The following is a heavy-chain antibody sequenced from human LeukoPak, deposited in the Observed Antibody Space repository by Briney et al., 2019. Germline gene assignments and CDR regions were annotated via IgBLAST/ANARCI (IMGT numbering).Heavy chain of an antibody. CDR1: GFTFSSYA. CDR3: VRGAYYAAY. Sequence: PGGSLRLSCAASGFTFSSYAMSWVRQAPGKGLEWVSAISGSGGNTYYADSVKGRFTISRDNVKNALYLQMNSLRVEDTGVYYCVRGAYYAAYWGQGTLVTVSS. J-gene: IGHJ4*02. CDR2: ISGSGGNT. D-gene: IGHD2/OR15-2a*01. V-gene: IGHV3-23*01.